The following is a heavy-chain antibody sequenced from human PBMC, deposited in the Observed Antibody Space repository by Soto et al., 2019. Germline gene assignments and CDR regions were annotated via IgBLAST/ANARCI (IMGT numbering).Heavy chain of an antibody. J-gene: IGHJ4*02. CDR3: AKDRVTTYGDSPWIYYFDY. D-gene: IGHD4-17*01. V-gene: IGHV3-23*01. CDR1: GFTFSSYA. Sequence: GGSLRLSCAASGFTFSSYAMSWVRQAPGKGLEWVSAISGSGGSTYYADSVKGRFTISRDNSKNTLYLQMNSLRAEDTAVYYCAKDRVTTYGDSPWIYYFDYWGQGTLVTVSS. CDR2: ISGSGGST.